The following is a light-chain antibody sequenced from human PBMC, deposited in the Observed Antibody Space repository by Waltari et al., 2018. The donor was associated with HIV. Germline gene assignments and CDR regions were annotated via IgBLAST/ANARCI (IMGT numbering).Light chain of an antibody. CDR3: QQYKSYPYT. Sequence: DIQMTQSPSTLSASVGDRVTITCRTSQSISDWLAWYQQKPGKAPNLLIYKASSLESGVPSRFSGSGSGTEFTLTISSLQPEDSASYYCQQYKSYPYTFGQGTKLEIE. J-gene: IGKJ2*01. CDR2: KAS. V-gene: IGKV1-5*03. CDR1: QSISDW.